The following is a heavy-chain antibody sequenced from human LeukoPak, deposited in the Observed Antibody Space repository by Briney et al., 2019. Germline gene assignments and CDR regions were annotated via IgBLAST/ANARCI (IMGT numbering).Heavy chain of an antibody. J-gene: IGHJ4*02. V-gene: IGHV1-2*04. Sequence: ASVKVSCKASGYTFTGYYMHWVRQAPGQGLEWMGWINPNSGGTNYAQKFQGWVTMTRDTSISTAYMELSRLRSDDTAVYYCARGKVSSGRTFDYWGQGTLVTVSS. D-gene: IGHD6-19*01. CDR3: ARGKVSSGRTFDY. CDR2: INPNSGGT. CDR1: GYTFTGYY.